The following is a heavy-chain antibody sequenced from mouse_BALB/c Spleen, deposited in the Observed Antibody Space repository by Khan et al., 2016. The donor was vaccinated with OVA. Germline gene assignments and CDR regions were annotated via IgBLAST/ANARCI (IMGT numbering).Heavy chain of an antibody. CDR2: IRYDGNS. J-gene: IGHJ3*01. Sequence: EVQLVESGPGLVKPSQSLSLTCSVTGYSITSGYFWNWIRQFPGNKLEWMGYIRYDGNSNYNPSLKNRISITRDTSKNQFFLKLNSVTHEDTATDSCARWGSSGPAWFAYWGQGTLVTVSA. CDR1: GYSITSGYF. D-gene: IGHD3-1*01. CDR3: ARWGSSGPAWFAY. V-gene: IGHV3-6*02.